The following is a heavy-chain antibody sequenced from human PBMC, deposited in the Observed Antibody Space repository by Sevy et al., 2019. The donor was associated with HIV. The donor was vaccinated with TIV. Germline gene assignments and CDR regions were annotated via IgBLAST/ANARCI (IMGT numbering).Heavy chain of an antibody. J-gene: IGHJ4*02. D-gene: IGHD1-1*01. CDR1: GGSISTYY. Sequence: SETLSLTCTVSGGSISTYYWNWIRQPPGKGLEWIGYIYYSGNTNYNPSLTSRVSMSVDTSKNHFSLKLSSVTAADTAMDYCARGGPNQPQLDYFDYWGQGTLVTVSS. CDR3: ARGGPNQPQLDYFDY. CDR2: IYYSGNT. V-gene: IGHV4-59*01.